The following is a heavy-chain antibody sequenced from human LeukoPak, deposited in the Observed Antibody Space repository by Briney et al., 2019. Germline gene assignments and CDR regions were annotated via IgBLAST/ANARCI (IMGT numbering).Heavy chain of an antibody. CDR1: GFTFSSYG. CDR2: ISGSGGST. Sequence: GGSLRLSCAASGFTFSSYGMSWVRQAPGKGLEWVSAISGSGGSTYYAHSVKGRFIISRDNSKNSLYLQMNSLRAEDTAVYYCAKRGPGSPQSGKYYFDYWGQGTLVTVSS. D-gene: IGHD3-10*01. J-gene: IGHJ4*02. V-gene: IGHV3-23*01. CDR3: AKRGPGSPQSGKYYFDY.